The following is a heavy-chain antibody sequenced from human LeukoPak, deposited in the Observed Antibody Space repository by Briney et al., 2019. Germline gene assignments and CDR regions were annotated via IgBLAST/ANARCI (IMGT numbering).Heavy chain of an antibody. CDR3: ARDRGGSYSAIDY. D-gene: IGHD1-26*01. V-gene: IGHV3-48*04. CDR1: GFTFSSYS. CDR2: ISSSSSTI. Sequence: SGGSLRLSCAASGFTFSSYSMNWVRQAPGKGLEWVSFISSSSSTIYYADSVKGRFTISRDNAKNSLYLQMNSLRAEDTAVYYCARDRGGSYSAIDYWGQGTLVNVSS. J-gene: IGHJ4*02.